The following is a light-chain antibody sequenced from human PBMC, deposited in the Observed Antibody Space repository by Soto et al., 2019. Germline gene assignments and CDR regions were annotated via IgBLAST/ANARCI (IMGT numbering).Light chain of an antibody. CDR2: DAS. J-gene: IGKJ2*01. Sequence: EIVLTQSPATLSLSPGERSNLSCRASQSVGTDLVWYQHKPGQXPXXLIYDASTRASGIPVRFSGSGSETDFSLTVFNLEPDDFAGYYCQHRSNWPGTFGQGTKVDI. CDR3: QHRSNWPGT. CDR1: QSVGTD. V-gene: IGKV3-11*01.